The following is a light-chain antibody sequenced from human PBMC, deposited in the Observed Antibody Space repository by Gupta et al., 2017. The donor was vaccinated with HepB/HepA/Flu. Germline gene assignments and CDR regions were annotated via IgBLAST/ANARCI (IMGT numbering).Light chain of an antibody. CDR2: DAS. CDR3: QQRSNWPPPFT. Sequence: EIVLTQSPATLSLSPGERATLSCRASQSVSSYLAWYQQKPGQAPRLLIYDASNRATGIPARFSGSGDGTDFTLTISSLEPEDFAVYYCQQRSNWPPPFTFGPGTKVDIK. V-gene: IGKV3-11*01. J-gene: IGKJ3*01. CDR1: QSVSSY.